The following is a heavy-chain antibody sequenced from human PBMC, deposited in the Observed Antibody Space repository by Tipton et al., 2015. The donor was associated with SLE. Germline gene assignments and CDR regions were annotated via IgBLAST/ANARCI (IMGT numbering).Heavy chain of an antibody. Sequence: TLSLTCTVSGGSISSYYWSWIRQPAGKGLEWIGRIYTSGSTNYNPSLKSRVTISVDTSKNQFSLKLSSVTAADTAVYYCAILRSDYYGSGSLFDYWGQGTLVTVSS. CDR2: IYTSGST. J-gene: IGHJ4*02. CDR1: GGSISSYY. D-gene: IGHD3-10*01. CDR3: AILRSDYYGSGSLFDY. V-gene: IGHV4-4*07.